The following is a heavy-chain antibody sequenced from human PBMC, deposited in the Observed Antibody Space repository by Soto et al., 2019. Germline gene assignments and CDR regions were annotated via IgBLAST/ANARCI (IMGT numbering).Heavy chain of an antibody. V-gene: IGHV1-69*08. CDR3: ARDSPIGSTFSGHDDIDS. Sequence: QVQLVQSGAEVKKLGSSVKVSCKASGSTFSNHIISWVRQAPGQGLEWMGRIIPILDITKYAQKFQGRVTITADKSTTTAYMEVSSLSSEDTAVYYCARDSPIGSTFSGHDDIDSWGQGTLVTVSS. J-gene: IGHJ4*02. CDR2: IIPILDIT. D-gene: IGHD5-12*01. CDR1: GSTFSNHI.